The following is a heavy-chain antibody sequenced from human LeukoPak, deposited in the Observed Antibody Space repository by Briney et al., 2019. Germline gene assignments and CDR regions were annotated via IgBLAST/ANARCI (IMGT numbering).Heavy chain of an antibody. CDR3: AKDAQRGFDYSNSLQN. CDR1: GFTFSHYG. CDR2: IWSDGSDK. V-gene: IGHV3-33*06. D-gene: IGHD4-11*01. Sequence: LSLTCAASGFTFSHYGMHWVRQTPGAGLEWVAVIWSDGSDKYYAKSVKGRFTISRDNSKNSLFLQMNSLRAEDTAVYYCAKDAQRGFDYSNSLQNWGQGILGTVSS. J-gene: IGHJ1*01.